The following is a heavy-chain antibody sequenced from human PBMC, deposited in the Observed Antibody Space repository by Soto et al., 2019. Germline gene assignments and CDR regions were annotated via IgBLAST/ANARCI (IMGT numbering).Heavy chain of an antibody. CDR3: ARGGGGGVDC. J-gene: IGHJ4*02. D-gene: IGHD1-26*01. V-gene: IGHV4-31*03. CDR2: IYYGGDS. Sequence: QVQLQESGPGLVKPSQTLSLTCTVSGGSISSRTSYWSWIRQHPGKGLEWIGYIYYGGDSFYNPSPKSRVTIAIDTSETPFSLRLNSCTAADTAVYFWARGGGGGVDCWGQGTLVTVAS. CDR1: GGSISSRTSY.